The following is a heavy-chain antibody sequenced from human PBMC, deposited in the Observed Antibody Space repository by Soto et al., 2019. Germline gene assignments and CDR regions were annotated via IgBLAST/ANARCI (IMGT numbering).Heavy chain of an antibody. Sequence: ASVKVSCKASGYTFTSYGISWVRQAPGQGLEWMGWISAYNGNTNYAQKLQGRVTMTTDTSTSTAYMELRSLRSDDTAVYYCARSYSSSWYHGNFDYWGQGTLVTVSS. CDR2: ISAYNGNT. J-gene: IGHJ4*02. CDR1: GYTFTSYG. CDR3: ARSYSSSWYHGNFDY. D-gene: IGHD6-13*01. V-gene: IGHV1-18*01.